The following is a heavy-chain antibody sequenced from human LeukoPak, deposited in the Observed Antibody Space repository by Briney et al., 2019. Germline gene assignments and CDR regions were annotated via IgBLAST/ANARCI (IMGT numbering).Heavy chain of an antibody. CDR3: ASLIGYYGSGSHTNFNWFDP. CDR1: GYTCTSYD. V-gene: IGHV1-8*01. D-gene: IGHD3-10*01. J-gene: IGHJ5*02. Sequence: ASVKVSCKASGYTCTSYDINWVRQATAQGLEWMGWMNPNSGNTGYAQKFQGRVTMTRNTSISTAYMELSSLRSEDTAVYYCASLIGYYGSGSHTNFNWFDPWGQGTLVTVSS. CDR2: MNPNSGNT.